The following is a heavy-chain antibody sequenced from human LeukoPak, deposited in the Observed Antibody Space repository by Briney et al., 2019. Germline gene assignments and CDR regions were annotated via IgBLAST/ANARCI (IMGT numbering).Heavy chain of an antibody. CDR2: INPNSGGT. CDR1: GYTFTGYY. J-gene: IGHJ5*02. Sequence: ASVKVSCKASGYTFTGYYMHWVRQAPGQGLEWMGWINPNSGGTNYAQKFQGWVTMTRDTSISTAYMKLSRLRSDDTAVYYCARGSSSWYRGNWFDPWGQGTLVTVSS. V-gene: IGHV1-2*04. CDR3: ARGSSSWYRGNWFDP. D-gene: IGHD6-13*01.